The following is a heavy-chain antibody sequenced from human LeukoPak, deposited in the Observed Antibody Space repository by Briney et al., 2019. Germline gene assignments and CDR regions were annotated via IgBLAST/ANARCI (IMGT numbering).Heavy chain of an antibody. D-gene: IGHD3-10*01. CDR2: IDYSGKT. CDR3: ARSRSIGSGSYYANFDY. CDR1: GGSISSYY. J-gene: IGHJ4*02. Sequence: PSETLSLTCTVSGGSISSYYWSWIRQPPGKGLEWIGNIDYSGKTNYNPSLRSRVTISVDTSKNQFSLKLSSVTGADTAVYYCARSRSIGSGSYYANFDYWGQGTLVTVSS. V-gene: IGHV4-59*01.